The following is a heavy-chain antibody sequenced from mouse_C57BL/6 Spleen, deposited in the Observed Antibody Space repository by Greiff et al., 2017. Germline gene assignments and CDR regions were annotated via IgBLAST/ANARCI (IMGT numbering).Heavy chain of an antibody. J-gene: IGHJ3*01. CDR2: IYPGDGDT. D-gene: IGHD1-1*01. Sequence: VQLQQSGPELVKPGASVKISCKASGYAFSSSWMNWVKQRPGKGLEWIGRIYPGDGDTNYNGKFKGKATLTADKSSSTAYMQLSSLTSEDSAVYFCAPYYGSSSFAYWGQGTLVTVSA. CDR1: GYAFSSSW. V-gene: IGHV1-82*01. CDR3: APYYGSSSFAY.